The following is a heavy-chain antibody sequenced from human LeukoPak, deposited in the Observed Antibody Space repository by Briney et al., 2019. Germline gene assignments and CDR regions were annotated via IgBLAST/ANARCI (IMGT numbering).Heavy chain of an antibody. V-gene: IGHV4-39*01. Sequence: ASETLSLACTVSGGSISSSSYYWGWIRQPPGKGLEWIGRIYYSGSTYYNPSLKSRVTISVDTSKNQFSLKLSSVTAADTAVYYCARQKYCGLSSWGQGTLVTVSS. CDR3: ARQKYCGLSS. CDR2: IYYSGST. J-gene: IGHJ4*02. CDR1: GGSISSSSYY. D-gene: IGHD2-21*01.